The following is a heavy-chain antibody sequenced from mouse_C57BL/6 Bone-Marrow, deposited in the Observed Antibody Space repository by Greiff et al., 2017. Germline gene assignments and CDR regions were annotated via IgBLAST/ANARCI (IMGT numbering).Heavy chain of an antibody. J-gene: IGHJ1*03. CDR3: ARIRSVTYWYFDV. CDR2: INSDGGST. V-gene: IGHV5-2*01. CDR1: EYEFPSHD. Sequence: EVQGVESGGGLVQPGESLKLSCESNEYEFPSHDMSWVRKTPEKRLELVAAINSDGGSTYYPDTMEGRFIISRDNTKKTLYLQMSSLRSEDTALYYCARIRSVTYWYFDVWGTGTTVTVSS. D-gene: IGHD2-1*01.